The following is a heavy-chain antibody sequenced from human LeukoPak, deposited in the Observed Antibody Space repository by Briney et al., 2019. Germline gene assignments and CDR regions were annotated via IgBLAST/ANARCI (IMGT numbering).Heavy chain of an antibody. CDR1: GFTFSTYG. CDR3: ANNDYGDYLGY. V-gene: IGHV3-30*02. D-gene: IGHD4-17*01. CDR2: IRSDGSNK. J-gene: IGHJ4*02. Sequence: GGSLRLSCVASGFTFSTYGIHWVRQAPGKGLEWVAFIRSDGSNKYYADSVKGRFTISRDNSKNTLYLQMNSLRAEDTAVYYCANNDYGDYLGYWGQGTLVTVSS.